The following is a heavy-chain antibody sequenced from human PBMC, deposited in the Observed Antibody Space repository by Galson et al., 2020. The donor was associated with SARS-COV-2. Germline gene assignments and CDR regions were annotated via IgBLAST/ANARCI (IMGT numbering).Heavy chain of an antibody. CDR2: IYYSGST. Sequence: ASETLSLTCTVSGGSVSSGSYYWSWIRQPPGKGLEWIGYIYYSGSTNYNPSLKSRVTISVDTSKNQFSLKLSSVTAADTAVYYCARGAAGYYYYGMDVWGQGTTVTVSS. CDR3: ARGAAGYYYYGMDV. V-gene: IGHV4-61*01. CDR1: GGSVSSGSYY. J-gene: IGHJ6*02. D-gene: IGHD6-13*01.